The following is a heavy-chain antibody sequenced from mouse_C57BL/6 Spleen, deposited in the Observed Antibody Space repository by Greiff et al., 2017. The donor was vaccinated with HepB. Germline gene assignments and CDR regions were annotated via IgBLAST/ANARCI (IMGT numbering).Heavy chain of an antibody. CDR1: GFTFSSYG. V-gene: IGHV5-6*01. CDR3: ANQIYYDYDAWFAY. CDR2: ISSGGSYT. J-gene: IGHJ3*01. Sequence: EVQVVESGGDLVKPGGSLKLSCAASGFTFSSYGMSWVRQTPDKRLEWVATISSGGSYTYYPDSVKGRFTISRDNAKNTLYLQMSSLKSEDTAMYYCANQIYYDYDAWFAYWGQGTLVTVSA. D-gene: IGHD2-4*01.